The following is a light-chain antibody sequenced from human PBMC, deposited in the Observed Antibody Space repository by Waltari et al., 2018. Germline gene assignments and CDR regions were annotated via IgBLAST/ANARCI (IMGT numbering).Light chain of an antibody. CDR1: QSLLHSNGYNY. Sequence: DIVMIQSPLSLPVTPGEPASISCRSSQSLLHSNGYNYLDWYLQKPGQSPQLLIYLGSNRASGVPDRCSGSGSGTDFTLKISRVEAEDGGVYYCMQTLQTPLTFGGGTKVEIK. J-gene: IGKJ4*01. V-gene: IGKV2-28*01. CDR2: LGS. CDR3: MQTLQTPLT.